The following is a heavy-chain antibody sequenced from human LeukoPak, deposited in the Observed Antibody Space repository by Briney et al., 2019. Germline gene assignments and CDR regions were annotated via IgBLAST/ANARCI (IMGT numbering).Heavy chain of an antibody. CDR1: GYTFTSYY. CDR3: VRELHGGYFDY. D-gene: IGHD3-16*01. CDR2: FSPRGDNP. V-gene: IGHV1-46*04. Sequence: GASVKVSCKASGYTFTSYYIHWVRQAPGQGLEWMGIFSPRGDNPNYAQTTYSRNLQGRVTMTGDTSTSTVYVELTSLGSEDTAIYYCVRELHGGYFDYWGQGTLVAVSS. J-gene: IGHJ4*02.